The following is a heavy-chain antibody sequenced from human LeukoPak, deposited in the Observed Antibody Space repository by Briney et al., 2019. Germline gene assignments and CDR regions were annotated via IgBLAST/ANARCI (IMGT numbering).Heavy chain of an antibody. Sequence: ASVKVSCKVSGYTLTELSMHWVRQAPGKGLEWMGGFDPEDGETIYAQKFQGRVTMTEDTSTDTAYMELSSLRSEDTAVYYYATILPAMIVVVITWPGWFDPWGQGTLVTVSS. CDR2: FDPEDGET. D-gene: IGHD3-22*01. CDR1: GYTLTELS. CDR3: ATILPAMIVVVITWPGWFDP. J-gene: IGHJ5*02. V-gene: IGHV1-24*01.